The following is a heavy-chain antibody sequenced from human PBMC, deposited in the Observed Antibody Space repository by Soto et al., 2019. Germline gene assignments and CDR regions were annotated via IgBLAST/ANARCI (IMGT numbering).Heavy chain of an antibody. CDR1: SGSFSTYY. CDR3: AKNWNWGSLVH. J-gene: IGHJ4*02. Sequence: SETLSLTCAVDSGSFSTYYCSWTRQPPGKGLEWIGEIHPSGDTDYNPSLSNRVTISLDTSKNQFSLKLSSVTAADTAVYYCAKNWNWGSLVHWGQGTLVTVS. D-gene: IGHD7-27*01. CDR2: IHPSGDT. V-gene: IGHV4-34*01.